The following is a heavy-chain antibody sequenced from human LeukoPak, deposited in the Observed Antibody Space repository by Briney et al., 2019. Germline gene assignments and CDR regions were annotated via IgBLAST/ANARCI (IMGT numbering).Heavy chain of an antibody. D-gene: IGHD5-24*01. CDR3: AWELTKRYDS. CDR1: GFTFSCHA. J-gene: IGHJ4*02. CDR2: ISHDGGYQ. V-gene: IGHV3-30-3*01. Sequence: GGSLRLSCAASGFTFSCHAMHWVRQAPGEGLKWVAVISHDGGYQDYADSVKGRFTISRDNPRNTLYLQMNSLRSEDAAVYYCAWELTKRYDSWGQGTLVTVSS.